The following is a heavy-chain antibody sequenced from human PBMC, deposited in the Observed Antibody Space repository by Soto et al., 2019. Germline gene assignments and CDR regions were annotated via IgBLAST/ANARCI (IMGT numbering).Heavy chain of an antibody. CDR1: GDSVSSNSAA. J-gene: IGHJ4*02. CDR3: ARESLGPRQLVVVFDY. V-gene: IGHV6-1*01. Sequence: SQTLSLTCAISGDSVSSNSAAWNWIRQSPSRGLEWLGRTYYRSKWCNDYAVSVKSRITINPDTSKNQFSLQLNSVTPEDTAVYYCARESLGPRQLVVVFDYWGQGTLVTVSS. D-gene: IGHD6-13*01. CDR2: TYYRSKWCN.